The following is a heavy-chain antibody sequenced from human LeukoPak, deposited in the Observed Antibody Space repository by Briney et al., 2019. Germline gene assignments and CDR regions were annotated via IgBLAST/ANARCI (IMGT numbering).Heavy chain of an antibody. Sequence: GGSLRLSCAASGFTFSSYWMSWVRQAPGKGLEWVANIKQAVKGRFTISRDNAKNSLYLQMNSRRAEDTAVYYCARATPYGSGSPLDYWGQGTLVTVSS. D-gene: IGHD3-10*01. CDR3: ARATPYGSGSPLDY. V-gene: IGHV3-7*01. J-gene: IGHJ4*02. CDR1: GFTFSSYW. CDR2: IKQA.